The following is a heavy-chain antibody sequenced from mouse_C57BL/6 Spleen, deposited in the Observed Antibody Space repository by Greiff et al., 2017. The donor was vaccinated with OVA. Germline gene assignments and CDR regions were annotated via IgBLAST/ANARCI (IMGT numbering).Heavy chain of an antibody. CDR3: ARLTGTGYFDV. CDR1: GFTFSSYT. V-gene: IGHV5-9*01. J-gene: IGHJ1*03. D-gene: IGHD4-1*01. Sequence: EVKLVESGGGLVKPGGSLKLSCAASGFTFSSYTMSWVRQTPEKRLEWVATISGGGGNTYYPDSVKGRFTISRDNAKNTLYLQISSLGAEDTALYYCARLTGTGYFDVWGTGTTVTVSS. CDR2: ISGGGGNT.